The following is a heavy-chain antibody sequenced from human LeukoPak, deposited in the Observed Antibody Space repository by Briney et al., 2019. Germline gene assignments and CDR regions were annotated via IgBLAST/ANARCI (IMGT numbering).Heavy chain of an antibody. D-gene: IGHD2-2*01. CDR3: AKVGATIVVVPAATHNWFDP. V-gene: IGHV3-23*01. CDR2: ISGSGGSA. CDR1: GFTFSSYA. Sequence: GGSLRLSCAASGFTFSSYAMSWVRQVPGKGLEWVSAISGSGGSAYYADSVKGRFTISRDNSKNTLYLQMNSLRAEDTAVYYCAKVGATIVVVPAATHNWFDPWGQGTLVTVSS. J-gene: IGHJ5*02.